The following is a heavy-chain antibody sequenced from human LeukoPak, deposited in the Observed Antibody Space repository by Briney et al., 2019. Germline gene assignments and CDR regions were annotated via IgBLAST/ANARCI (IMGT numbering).Heavy chain of an antibody. CDR1: GFTFSSYS. J-gene: IGHJ6*04. Sequence: GGSLRLSCAASGFTFSSYSMNWVRQAPGKGLECVSSISSSSSYLYYVDAVKGRFTISRDNAKNSLYLQMNSLRAEDTAVYYCARDQTTMVRGVITMYYYYGMDVWGKGTTVTVSS. CDR3: ARDQTTMVRGVITMYYYYGMDV. CDR2: ISSSSSYL. V-gene: IGHV3-21*01. D-gene: IGHD3-10*01.